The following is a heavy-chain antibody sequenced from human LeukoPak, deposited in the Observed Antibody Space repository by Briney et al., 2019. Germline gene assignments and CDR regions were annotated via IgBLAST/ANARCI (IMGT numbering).Heavy chain of an antibody. CDR2: INPNSGGT. CDR1: GYTFTGYY. D-gene: IGHD6-19*01. Sequence: ASVKVSCKASGYTFTGYYMHWVRQAPGQGLEWMGRINPNSGGTNYAQKFQGRVTMTRDTSISTAYMELSRLRSDDTAVYYCARDLRLAYYLDYWGQGTLVTVSS. J-gene: IGHJ4*02. V-gene: IGHV1-2*06. CDR3: ARDLRLAYYLDY.